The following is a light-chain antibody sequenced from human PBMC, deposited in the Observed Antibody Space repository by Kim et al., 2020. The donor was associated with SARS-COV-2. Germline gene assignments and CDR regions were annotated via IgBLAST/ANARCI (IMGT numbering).Light chain of an antibody. CDR3: SAWDSSLSSWV. Sequence: RQTDTLPCTGNSDNGDLQGAAWLQQHQGHPPKLLSYRDTNRPSGISERLSASRSGSTAYLTITGLQPEDEADYYCSAWDSSLSSWVFGGGTQLTVL. J-gene: IGLJ3*02. V-gene: IGLV10-54*01. CDR2: RDT. CDR1: SDNGDLQG.